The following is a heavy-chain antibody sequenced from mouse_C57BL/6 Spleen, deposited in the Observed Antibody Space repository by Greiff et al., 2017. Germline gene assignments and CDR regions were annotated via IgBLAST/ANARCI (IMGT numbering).Heavy chain of an antibody. Sequence: VQLQQSGAELVRPGTSVKVSCKASGYAFTNYLIVWVKQRPGQGLEWIGVISPGSGGTNSDEKFKGKGTLTAAKSSSTAYMQLSSLTSEDSAVYFCARSYYGSTAWFAYWGQGTLVTVSA. V-gene: IGHV1-54*01. CDR2: ISPGSGGT. CDR3: ARSYYGSTAWFAY. J-gene: IGHJ3*01. CDR1: GYAFTNYL. D-gene: IGHD1-1*01.